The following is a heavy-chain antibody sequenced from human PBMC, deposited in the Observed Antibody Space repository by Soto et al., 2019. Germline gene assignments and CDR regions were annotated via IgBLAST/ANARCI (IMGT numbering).Heavy chain of an antibody. CDR2: ISGSGGST. J-gene: IGHJ5*02. D-gene: IGHD3-9*01. V-gene: IGHV3-23*01. CDR1: GFTFSSYA. Sequence: GGSLRLSCAASGFTFSSYAMSWVRLAPGKGLEWVSAISGSGGSTYYADSVKGRFTISRDNSKNTLYLQMSSLRAEDTAVYYCAKSRYFDWLFQGGWFDPWGQGTLVTVSS. CDR3: AKSRYFDWLFQGGWFDP.